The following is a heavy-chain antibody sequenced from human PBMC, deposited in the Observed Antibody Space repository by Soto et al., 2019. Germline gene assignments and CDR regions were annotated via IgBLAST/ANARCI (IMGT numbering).Heavy chain of an antibody. J-gene: IGHJ6*02. CDR3: ARFMTTKSWSYYYYGMDV. CDR2: IYPGDSDT. CDR1: GYSFTSYW. Sequence: PGESLKISCKGSGYSFTSYWIGWVRQMPGKGLEWMGIIYPGDSDTRYSPSFQGQVTISADKSISTAYLQWSSLKASDTAMYYCARFMTTKSWSYYYYGMDVWGQGTTVTVSS. D-gene: IGHD4-4*01. V-gene: IGHV5-51*01.